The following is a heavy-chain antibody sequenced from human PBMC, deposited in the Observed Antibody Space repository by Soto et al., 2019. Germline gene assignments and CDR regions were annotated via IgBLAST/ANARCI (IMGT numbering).Heavy chain of an antibody. CDR1: GYSFTSYW. D-gene: IGHD2-2*01. CDR2: IDPSDSYT. CDR3: ARRSAAGYYYYYGMDV. Sequence: VESLKISCNGSGYSFTSYWISWVRQMPWKGLEWMGRIDPSDSYTNYSPSFQGHVTISADKSISTAYLQWSSLKASDTAMYYCARRSAAGYYYYYGMDVWGQGTTVTVSS. J-gene: IGHJ6*02. V-gene: IGHV5-10-1*01.